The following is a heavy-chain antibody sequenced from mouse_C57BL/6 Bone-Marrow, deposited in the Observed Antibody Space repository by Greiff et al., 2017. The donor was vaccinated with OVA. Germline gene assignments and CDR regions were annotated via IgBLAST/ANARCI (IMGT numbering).Heavy chain of an antibody. D-gene: IGHD2-1*01. CDR3: TAASYYGNYDAMDY. Sequence: EVKLVESGGGLVQPGGSMKLSCVASGFTFSNYWMNWVRQSPEKGLEWVAQIRLKSDNYATHYAESVTGRFTISRDDSKSSVYLQMNNLRAEDTGIYYCTAASYYGNYDAMDYWGQGTSVTVSS. V-gene: IGHV6-3*01. CDR2: IRLKSDNYAT. J-gene: IGHJ4*01. CDR1: GFTFSNYW.